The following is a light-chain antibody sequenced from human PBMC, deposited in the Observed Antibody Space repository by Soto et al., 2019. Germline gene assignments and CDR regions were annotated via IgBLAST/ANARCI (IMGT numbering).Light chain of an antibody. CDR2: LNSDGSH. Sequence: QPVLTQSPSASASLGASVKLTCTLSSGHSNYAIAWHQQQPEKGPRYLMKLNSDGSHYKGDGIPDRFSGSSSGAERYLTISSLQSEDEADYYCQTWGTGIQVFGTGTKLTVL. V-gene: IGLV4-69*01. CDR1: SGHSNYA. J-gene: IGLJ1*01. CDR3: QTWGTGIQV.